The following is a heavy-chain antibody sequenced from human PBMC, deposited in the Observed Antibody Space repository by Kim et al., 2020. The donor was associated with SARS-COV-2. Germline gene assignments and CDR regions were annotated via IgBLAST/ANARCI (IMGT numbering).Heavy chain of an antibody. CDR2: IIPIFGTA. CDR1: GGTFSSYA. CDR3: ASRSDYDFWSGYSY. J-gene: IGHJ4*02. D-gene: IGHD3-3*01. V-gene: IGHV1-69*13. Sequence: SVKVSCKASGGTFSSYAISWVRQAPGQGLEWMGGIIPIFGTANYAQKFQGRVTITADESTSTAYMELSSLRSEDTAVYYCASRSDYDFWSGYSYWGQGTLVTVSS.